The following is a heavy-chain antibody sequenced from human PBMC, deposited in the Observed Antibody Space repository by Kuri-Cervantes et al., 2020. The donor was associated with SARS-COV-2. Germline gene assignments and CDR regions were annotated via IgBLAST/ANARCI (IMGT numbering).Heavy chain of an antibody. CDR3: ARELGSWPFDY. Sequence: GESLKISCAASEFTFRNHVMIWVRQAPGKGLEWVAVISYDGSNKYYADSVKGRFTISRDNSKNTLYLQMNSLRAEDTAVYYCARELGSWPFDYWGQGTLVTVSS. D-gene: IGHD6-13*01. J-gene: IGHJ4*02. CDR1: EFTFRNHV. CDR2: ISYDGSNK. V-gene: IGHV3-30-3*01.